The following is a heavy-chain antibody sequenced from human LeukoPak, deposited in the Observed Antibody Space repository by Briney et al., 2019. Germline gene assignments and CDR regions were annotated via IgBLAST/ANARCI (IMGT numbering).Heavy chain of an antibody. V-gene: IGHV3-74*01. Sequence: GGSLRLSCAASGFTFSSYWMHWVRQAPGKGLVWVSRINSDGSSTSYADSVKGRFTISRDNAKNTLYLQMNSLRAEDTAVYYCARVQAAAAPPDYWGRGTLVTVSS. CDR1: GFTFSSYW. CDR3: ARVQAAAAPPDY. D-gene: IGHD6-13*01. J-gene: IGHJ4*02. CDR2: INSDGSST.